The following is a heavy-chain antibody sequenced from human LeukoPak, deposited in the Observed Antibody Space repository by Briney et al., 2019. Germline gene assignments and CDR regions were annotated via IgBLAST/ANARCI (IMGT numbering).Heavy chain of an antibody. CDR1: GFSISSGYY. CDR3: ASYCSGGSCYPEYNWFDP. V-gene: IGHV4-38-2*01. J-gene: IGHJ5*02. CDR2: IYHSGRST. Sequence: PSETLSLTCAVSGFSISSGYYWGWIRQPPGKGLEWIGTIYHSGRSTLYNPSLKSRVTILVDTSKNQFSLKLSSVTAADTAVYYCASYCSGGSCYPEYNWFDPWGQGTLVTVSS. D-gene: IGHD2-15*01.